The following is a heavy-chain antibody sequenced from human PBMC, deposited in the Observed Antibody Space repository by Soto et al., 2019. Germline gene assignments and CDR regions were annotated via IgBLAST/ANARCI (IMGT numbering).Heavy chain of an antibody. V-gene: IGHV3-23*01. CDR3: AKGRPYSSGWHYFDY. CDR2: ISDSGGNT. D-gene: IGHD6-19*01. Sequence: EVQLLESGGGLVQPGGSLRLSCAASGFTFSSHAMSWVRQAPGKGLELVSTISDSGGNTFYADSVKGRFTISRDNSKNTLYLQMNSLRAEDTAVYYCAKGRPYSSGWHYFDYWGQGTQVTVSS. J-gene: IGHJ4*02. CDR1: GFTFSSHA.